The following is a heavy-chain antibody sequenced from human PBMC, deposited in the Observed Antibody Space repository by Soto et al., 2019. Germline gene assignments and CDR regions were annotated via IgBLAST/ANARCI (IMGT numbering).Heavy chain of an antibody. V-gene: IGHV3-23*01. J-gene: IGHJ4*01. Sequence: GSLRLSCGTSGFTFANYGMGWVRQAPGKGLSWVSGISSSGRRTYYADSVKGRFTISRDNSKNTLFLQMDSLRADDTAVYYCVKVAKSGAVIEYFDSWGQGSLVTVSS. D-gene: IGHD3-3*01. CDR2: ISSSGRRT. CDR3: VKVAKSGAVIEYFDS. CDR1: GFTFANYG.